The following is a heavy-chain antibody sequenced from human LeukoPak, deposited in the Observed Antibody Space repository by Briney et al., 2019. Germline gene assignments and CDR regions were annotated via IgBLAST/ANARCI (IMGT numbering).Heavy chain of an antibody. Sequence: GGSLRLSCAASGLTFSTSAMTWVRQAPGKGLEWVSSINYSGSGTFYADSVKGRFTISRDNSKDTLYLQMSSRHVYESAVYYCAKEEYDSGWYKWFGAWGQGTLVPVSA. D-gene: IGHD6-19*01. CDR1: GLTFSTSA. CDR3: AKEEYDSGWYKWFGA. J-gene: IGHJ5*02. V-gene: IGHV3-23*01. CDR2: INYSGSGT.